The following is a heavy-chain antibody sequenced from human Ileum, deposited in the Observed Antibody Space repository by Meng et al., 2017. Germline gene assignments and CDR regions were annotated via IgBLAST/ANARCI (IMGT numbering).Heavy chain of an antibody. Sequence: VQLLELGPGLVKPSGTLSLPCAVAGGSISSSNWWSWVRQPPGKGLEWIGEIYHSGSTNYNPSLKSRVTISVDKSKNQFSLKLSSVTAADTAVYYCASLRYNWNYSADYWGQGTLVTVSS. J-gene: IGHJ4*02. CDR1: GGSISSSNW. V-gene: IGHV4-4*02. CDR2: IYHSGST. CDR3: ASLRYNWNYSADY. D-gene: IGHD1-7*01.